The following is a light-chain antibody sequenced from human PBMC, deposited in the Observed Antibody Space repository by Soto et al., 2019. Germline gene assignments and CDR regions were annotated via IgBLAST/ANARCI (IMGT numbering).Light chain of an antibody. J-gene: IGKJ1*01. Sequence: GERATLSCRASQSVSSSLAWYQQKPGQAPRILIYDASNRATGIPIRFSGSGSGTDFTLTISSLDPEDFAVYYCQQRSNWPGTFGQGSMV. CDR3: QQRSNWPGT. CDR2: DAS. V-gene: IGKV3-11*01. CDR1: QSVSSS.